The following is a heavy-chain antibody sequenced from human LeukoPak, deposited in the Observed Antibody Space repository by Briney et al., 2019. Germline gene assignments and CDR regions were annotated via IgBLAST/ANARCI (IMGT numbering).Heavy chain of an antibody. Sequence: ASVKDSCKASGYTFTSYGISWVRQAPGQGLEWMGWISAYNGNTNYAQKLQGRVTMTTDTSTSTAYMELRSLRSDDTAVYYCARDDSTYYYYGMDVWGQGTTVTVSS. CDR2: ISAYNGNT. J-gene: IGHJ6*02. CDR3: ARDDSTYYYYGMDV. V-gene: IGHV1-18*01. D-gene: IGHD2-21*01. CDR1: GYTFTSYG.